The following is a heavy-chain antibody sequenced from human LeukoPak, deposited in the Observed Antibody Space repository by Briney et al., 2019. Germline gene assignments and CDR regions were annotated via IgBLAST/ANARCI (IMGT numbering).Heavy chain of an antibody. J-gene: IGHJ4*02. Sequence: ASVMLSCKASGYTFTGYYMHWVRQVPGQGLEWMGCIIPHSDGTKYAQKFQGRVTMTRDTSIDTVYMELRRLKSDDTGVYYCARALGPYDTSGYYWDYWGQGTLLTVSS. D-gene: IGHD3-22*01. CDR2: IIPHSDGT. CDR1: GYTFTGYY. CDR3: ARALGPYDTSGYYWDY. V-gene: IGHV1-2*02.